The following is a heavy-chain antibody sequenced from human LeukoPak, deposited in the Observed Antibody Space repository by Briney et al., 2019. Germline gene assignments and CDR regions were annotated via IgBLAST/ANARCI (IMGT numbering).Heavy chain of an antibody. Sequence: SETLSLTCTVSGGSVSSGLNKWSWIRQPPGKGLEWIGDISYSGGASYNPSLRGRVTISVDWSTNQFSLTLGSVNAADTAVYYCAKETECSGGTCYSYGWFDPWGQGTLVTVSS. CDR1: GGSVSSGLNK. CDR2: ISYSGGA. J-gene: IGHJ5*02. V-gene: IGHV4-61*01. CDR3: AKETECSGGTCYSYGWFDP. D-gene: IGHD2-15*01.